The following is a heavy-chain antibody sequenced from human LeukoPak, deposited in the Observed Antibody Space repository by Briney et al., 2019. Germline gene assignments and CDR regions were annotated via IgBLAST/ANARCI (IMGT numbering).Heavy chain of an antibody. Sequence: SETLSLTCTVSGGSISSYYWSWIRQPPGKGLEWIGYIYYSGTTNYNPSLKSRVTISVDTSKNQFSLKLSSVTAADTAMYYCARSYYDFWSGYYNYYYGMDVWGQGTTVTVSS. V-gene: IGHV4-59*08. CDR1: GGSISSYY. CDR2: IYYSGTT. D-gene: IGHD3-3*01. J-gene: IGHJ6*02. CDR3: ARSYYDFWSGYYNYYYGMDV.